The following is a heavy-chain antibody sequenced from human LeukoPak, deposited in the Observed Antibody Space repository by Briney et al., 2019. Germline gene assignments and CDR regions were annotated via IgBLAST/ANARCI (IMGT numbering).Heavy chain of an antibody. CDR1: GYTFTGYY. V-gene: IGHV1-2*02. Sequence: ASVKVSCKASGYTFTGYYMHWVRQAPGQGLEWMGWINPNSGGTNYAQEFQGRVTMTRDTSISTAYMELSRLRSDDTAVYYCARGGDYGASDYWGQGTLVTVSS. D-gene: IGHD4-17*01. J-gene: IGHJ4*02. CDR2: INPNSGGT. CDR3: ARGGDYGASDY.